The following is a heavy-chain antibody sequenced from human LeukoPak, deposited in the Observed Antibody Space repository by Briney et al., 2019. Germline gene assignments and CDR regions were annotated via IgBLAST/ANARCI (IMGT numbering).Heavy chain of an antibody. V-gene: IGHV3-11*01. CDR3: AREYYDSSAPGYNWFDP. CDR2: ISSSGSTI. J-gene: IGHJ5*02. Sequence: GGSLRLSCAASGFTFSDYYMSWIRQAPGKGLEWVSYISSSGSTIYYADSVKGRFTISRDNAKNSLYLQMNSLRAEDTAVYYCAREYYDSSAPGYNWFDPWGQGTLVTVSS. D-gene: IGHD3-22*01. CDR1: GFTFSDYY.